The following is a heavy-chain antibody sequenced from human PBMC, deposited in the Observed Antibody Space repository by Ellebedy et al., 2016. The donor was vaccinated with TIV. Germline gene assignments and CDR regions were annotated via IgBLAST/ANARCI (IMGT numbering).Heavy chain of an antibody. Sequence: SETLSLXCTVSGGSISSSSYYWGWIRQPPGKGLEWIGSIYYSGSTYYNPSLKSRVTISVDTSKNQFSLKLSSVTAADTAVYYCAKHDYGVDYWGQGTLVTVSS. D-gene: IGHD4-17*01. J-gene: IGHJ4*02. CDR3: AKHDYGVDY. CDR1: GGSISSSSYY. CDR2: IYYSGST. V-gene: IGHV4-39*01.